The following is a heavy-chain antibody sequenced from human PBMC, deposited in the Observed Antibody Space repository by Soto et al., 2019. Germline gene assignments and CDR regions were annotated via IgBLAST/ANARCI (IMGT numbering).Heavy chain of an antibody. D-gene: IGHD5-18*01. J-gene: IGHJ4*02. CDR2: IYYSGST. V-gene: IGHV4-59*08. Sequence: SETLSLTCTVSGGSISSYYWSWIRQPPGKGLEWIGYIYYSGSTNYNPSLKSRVTISVDTSKNQFSLKLSSVTAADTAVYYCARHSRPDTSLEFDYWGQGTLVTVSS. CDR3: ARHSRPDTSLEFDY. CDR1: GGSISSYY.